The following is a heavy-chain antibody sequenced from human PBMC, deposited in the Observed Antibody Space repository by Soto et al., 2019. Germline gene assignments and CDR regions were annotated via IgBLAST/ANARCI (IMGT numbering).Heavy chain of an antibody. CDR2: ISYDGSNK. CDR1: GFTFSSYA. V-gene: IGHV3-30-3*01. J-gene: IGHJ6*02. D-gene: IGHD3-16*01. Sequence: QVQLVESGGGVVQPGRSLRLSCAASGFTFSSYAMHWVRQAPGKGLEWVAVISYDGSNKYYADSVKGRFTISRDNSKNTLYLQMNSLRAEDTAVYYCARERLLGDEYGMDVWGQGTTVTVSS. CDR3: ARERLLGDEYGMDV.